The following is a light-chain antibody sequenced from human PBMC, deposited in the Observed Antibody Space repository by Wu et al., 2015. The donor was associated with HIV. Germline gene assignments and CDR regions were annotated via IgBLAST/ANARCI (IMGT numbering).Light chain of an antibody. CDR1: QSVKDN. CDR2: GAS. CDR3: QQFNSYLLT. V-gene: IGKV3-15*01. J-gene: IGKJ4*01. Sequence: TQSPTTLSVSPGERATLSCRASQSVKDNLAWYQQKPGQAPRLLIYGASTEATGVPGRFSGRGSGTDFTLTISGLQTEDFAVYYCQQFNSYLLTFGGGTKVEIK.